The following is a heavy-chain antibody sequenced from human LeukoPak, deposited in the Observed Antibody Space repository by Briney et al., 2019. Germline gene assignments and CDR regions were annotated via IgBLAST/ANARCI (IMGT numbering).Heavy chain of an antibody. V-gene: IGHV4-34*01. Sequence: KPSETLSLTCAVYGGSFSGYYWSWIRQPPGKGLEWIGEINHSGSTNYNPSLKSRVTISADTSKNQFSLKLSSVTAADTAVYYCARGRGLWFGELLYRTTNWFDPWGQGTLVTVSS. CDR3: ARGRGLWFGELLYRTTNWFDP. CDR2: INHSGST. D-gene: IGHD3-10*01. CDR1: GGSFSGYY. J-gene: IGHJ5*02.